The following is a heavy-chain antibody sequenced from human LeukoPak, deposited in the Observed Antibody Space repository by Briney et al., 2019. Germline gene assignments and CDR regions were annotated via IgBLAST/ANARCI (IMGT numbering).Heavy chain of an antibody. V-gene: IGHV4-59*01. D-gene: IGHD1-1*01. J-gene: IGHJ5*02. CDR3: AGEGTSGTHLKWFDP. Sequence: SETLSLTCTVSGGSISSYYWSWLRQPPGKGLEWIGHIYGSGSTNYNPSLKSRATLSVDTSKSQFSLKLSSVTAADTAVYYCAGEGTSGTHLKWFDPWGQGTLVTVSS. CDR2: IYGSGST. CDR1: GGSISSYY.